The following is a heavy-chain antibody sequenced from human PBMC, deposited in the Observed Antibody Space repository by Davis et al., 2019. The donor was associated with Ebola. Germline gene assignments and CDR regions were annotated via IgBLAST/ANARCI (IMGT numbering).Heavy chain of an antibody. CDR3: ARAYIATTVDY. CDR1: GGSISSYY. CDR2: IYYSGST. V-gene: IGHV4-39*01. D-gene: IGHD1-26*01. Sequence: MPSETLSLTCTVSGGSISSYYWVWVRQPPGMGLEWVGNIYYSGSTYNNPSLKSRVTISVDTSKNQFSLKLSSVTAADTAVYYCARAYIATTVDYWGQGTLVTVSS. J-gene: IGHJ4*02.